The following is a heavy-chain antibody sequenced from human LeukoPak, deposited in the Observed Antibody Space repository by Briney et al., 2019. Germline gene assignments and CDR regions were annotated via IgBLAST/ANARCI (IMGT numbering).Heavy chain of an antibody. CDR3: ARDPGTVTTLYDY. J-gene: IGHJ4*02. D-gene: IGHD4-17*01. Sequence: GGSLRLSCAASGFAFEDYAMHWLRQVPGKGLEWVSLISGNGGFRDYADSVKGRFTISRDDSKNTLYLQMNSLRAEDTAVYYCARDPGTVTTLYDYWGQGSLVTVSS. V-gene: IGHV3-43*02. CDR2: ISGNGGFR. CDR1: GFAFEDYA.